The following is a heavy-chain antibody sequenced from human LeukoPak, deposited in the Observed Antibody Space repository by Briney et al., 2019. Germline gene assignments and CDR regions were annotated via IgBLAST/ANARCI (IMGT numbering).Heavy chain of an antibody. CDR3: ARGGPNYYDSSGYYP. D-gene: IGHD3-22*01. V-gene: IGHV6-1*01. CDR1: GDSFSSNSAA. Sequence: SQTLSLTCAISGDSFSSNSAAWNWIRQSPTRGLEWLGRTYYRSKWYNDYAVSVKSRITINPDTSKNQFSLQLNSVTAADTAVYYCARGGPNYYDSSGYYPWGQGTLVTVSS. CDR2: TYYRSKWYN. J-gene: IGHJ5*02.